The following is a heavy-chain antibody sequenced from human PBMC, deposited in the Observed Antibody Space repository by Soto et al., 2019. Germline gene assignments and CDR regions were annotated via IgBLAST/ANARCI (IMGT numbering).Heavy chain of an antibody. Sequence: QVQLVQSGAEVKKPGSSVKVSCKASGGTFSSYAISWVRQAPGQGLEWMGGIIPIFGTANYAQKVQGRVRSTADEYTSTAYMELSSLRSEDTAVYYCARTRYSSWSTYYCYGMDVWGQGTTVTVSS. V-gene: IGHV1-69*12. CDR3: ARTRYSSWSTYYCYGMDV. CDR2: IIPIFGTA. CDR1: GGTFSSYA. J-gene: IGHJ6*02. D-gene: IGHD6-13*01.